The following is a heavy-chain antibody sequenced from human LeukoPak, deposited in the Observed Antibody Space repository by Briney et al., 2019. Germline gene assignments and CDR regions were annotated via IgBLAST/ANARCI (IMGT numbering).Heavy chain of an antibody. CDR2: IVVGSGNT. CDR1: GFTFTSSS. D-gene: IGHD5-18*01. CDR3: AADVGYA. J-gene: IGHJ5*02. V-gene: IGHV1-58*01. Sequence: SVKVSCKASGFTFTSSSVQWVRQARGQPLEWIGWIVVGSGNTYYAQKFQGKVTFTRDMSTNTAYMELSSLRSEDTAVYYCAADVGYAWGQGTLVTVSS.